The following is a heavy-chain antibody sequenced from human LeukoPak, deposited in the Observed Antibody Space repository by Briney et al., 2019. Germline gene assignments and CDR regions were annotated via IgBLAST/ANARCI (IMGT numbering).Heavy chain of an antibody. CDR2: IYSGGST. Sequence: GGSLRLSCAASGFTVSSNYMSWVRQAPGKGLQWVSVIYSGGSTYYADSVKGRFTISRDNSKNTLYLQMNSLRAEDTALYYCAKDLDHDYDDYGLDYWGQGTLVTVSS. V-gene: IGHV3-53*05. D-gene: IGHD4-17*01. CDR3: AKDLDHDYDDYGLDY. CDR1: GFTVSSNY. J-gene: IGHJ4*02.